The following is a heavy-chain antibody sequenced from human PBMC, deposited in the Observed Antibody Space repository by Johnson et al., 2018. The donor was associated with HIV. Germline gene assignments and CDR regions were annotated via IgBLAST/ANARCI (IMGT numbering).Heavy chain of an antibody. J-gene: IGHJ3*02. CDR2: ISYDGTNK. D-gene: IGHD4-17*01. CDR1: GFTFSSYA. CDR3: ARERAVTTKGYDEDAFDI. V-gene: IGHV3-30*04. Sequence: QVQLVESGGGVVQPGRSLRLSCAASGFTFSSYAMHWVRQAPGKGLEWVAVISYDGTNKYYADSVKGRFTISRDNSKNTLYLQMSSLRAEDTALYYCARERAVTTKGYDEDAFDIWGQGTMVTVSS.